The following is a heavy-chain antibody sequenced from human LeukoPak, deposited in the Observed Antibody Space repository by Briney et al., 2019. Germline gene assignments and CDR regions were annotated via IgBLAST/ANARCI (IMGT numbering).Heavy chain of an antibody. D-gene: IGHD3-10*01. J-gene: IGHJ6*03. V-gene: IGHV3-48*03. CDR3: ARDDGMVRGLYYYYYMDV. CDR1: GFTFSSYE. Sequence: GGSLRLSCAASGFTFSSYEMNWVRQAPGKGLEWVSYISSSGSTIYYADSVKGRFTISRDNAKNSLYLQMNSLRAEDTAVYYCARDDGMVRGLYYYYYMDVWGKGTTVTISS. CDR2: ISSSGSTI.